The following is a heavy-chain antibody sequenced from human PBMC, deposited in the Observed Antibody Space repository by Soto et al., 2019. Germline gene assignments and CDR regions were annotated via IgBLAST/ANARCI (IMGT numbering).Heavy chain of an antibody. J-gene: IGHJ4*02. Sequence: VSLRLSCAASGFTFSNFAMSWVRQAPGKGLEWVSAISASGGSAYYAASVTGRFTISRDKSKNTLYLRMNSLRAEDTAVYYRAQAQDSAVPDEGFEHWGKGTLVTVYS. V-gene: IGHV3-23*01. CDR1: GFTFSNFA. CDR2: ISASGGSA. CDR3: AQAQDSAVPDEGFEH.